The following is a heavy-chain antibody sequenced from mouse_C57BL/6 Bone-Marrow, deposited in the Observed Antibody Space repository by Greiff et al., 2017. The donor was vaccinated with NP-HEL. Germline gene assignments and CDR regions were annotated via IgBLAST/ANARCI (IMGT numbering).Heavy chain of an antibody. D-gene: IGHD2-12*01. CDR1: GFTFSDYG. CDR3: ARRYRGLYYYAMDY. Sequence: EVHLVESGGGLVKPGGSQKLSCAASGFTFSDYGMHWVRQAPEKGLEWVAYISSGSSTIYYADTVKGRFTISRDNAKNTLFLQMTSLRSEDTAMYYCARRYRGLYYYAMDYWGQGTSVTVSS. J-gene: IGHJ4*01. CDR2: ISSGSSTI. V-gene: IGHV5-17*01.